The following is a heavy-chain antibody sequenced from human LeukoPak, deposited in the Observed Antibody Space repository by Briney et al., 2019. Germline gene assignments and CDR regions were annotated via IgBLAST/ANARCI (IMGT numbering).Heavy chain of an antibody. D-gene: IGHD3-22*01. CDR2: IRYDGSNK. CDR3: ARSPTYYYDSSGYYSDY. V-gene: IGHV3-30*02. Sequence: PGGSLRLSCAASGFTFSSYGMHWVRQAPGKGLEWGAFIRYDGSNKYYADSVKGRFTISRDNSKNTLYLQMNSLRAEDTAVYYCARSPTYYYDSSGYYSDYWGQGTLVTVSS. CDR1: GFTFSSYG. J-gene: IGHJ4*02.